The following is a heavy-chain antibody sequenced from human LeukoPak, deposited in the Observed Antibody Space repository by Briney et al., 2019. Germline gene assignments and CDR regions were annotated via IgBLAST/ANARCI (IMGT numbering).Heavy chain of an antibody. D-gene: IGHD3-22*01. CDR1: GGSISSSSYY. CDR2: IYYSGST. V-gene: IGHV4-39*01. CDR3: ARLPNDSSGYYYSGGVYYFDY. J-gene: IGHJ4*02. Sequence: SETLSLTCTVSGGSISSSSYYWGWIRQPPGKGLEWIGSIYYSGSTYYNPSLKSRVTISVDTSKNQFSLKLSSVTAADTAVYYCARLPNDSSGYYYSGGVYYFDYWGQGTLVTVSS.